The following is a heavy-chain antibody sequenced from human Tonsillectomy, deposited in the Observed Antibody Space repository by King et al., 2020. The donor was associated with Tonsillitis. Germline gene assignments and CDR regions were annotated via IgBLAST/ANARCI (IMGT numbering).Heavy chain of an antibody. CDR3: ARDLRYGGNSGGGDY. J-gene: IGHJ4*01. D-gene: IGHD4-23*01. CDR1: GGSISSYY. Sequence: LQLQESGPGLVKPSETLSLTCTVSGGSISSYYWSWIRQPPGKGLEWIGYIYYSGSTNYNPSLKSRVTISVDTSKNQFSLKLSSVTAADTAVYYCARDLRYGGNSGGGDYWGHGTLVTVSS. CDR2: IYYSGST. V-gene: IGHV4-59*01.